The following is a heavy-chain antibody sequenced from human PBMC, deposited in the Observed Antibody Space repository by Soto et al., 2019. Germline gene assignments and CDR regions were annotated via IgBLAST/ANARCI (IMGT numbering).Heavy chain of an antibody. CDR1: GFTDSSNY. V-gene: IGHV3-53*04. Sequence: EVQLVESGGGLVQPGGSLRLSCAASGFTDSSNYMSWVRQAPGKGLEWVSVIYSGGSTYYADSVKGRFTISRHNSKNTLYLQMNSLRAEDTAVYYCARVGRSCYWCERWWYFDLRGRGTLVTVSS. CDR2: IYSGGST. CDR3: ARVGRSCYWCERWWYFDL. J-gene: IGHJ2*01. D-gene: IGHD2-15*01.